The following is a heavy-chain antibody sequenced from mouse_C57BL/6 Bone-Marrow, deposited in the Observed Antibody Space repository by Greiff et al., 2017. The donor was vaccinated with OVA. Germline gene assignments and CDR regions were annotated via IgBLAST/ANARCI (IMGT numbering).Heavy chain of an antibody. CDR2: IYPGSGST. CDR3: ARWAYGKGIYYAMDY. Sequence: QVQLQQSGAELVKPGASVKMSCKASGYTFTSYWITWVKQRPGQGLEWIGDIYPGSGSTNYNEKFKSKATLTVDTSSSTAYMQLSSLTSEDSAVYYCARWAYGKGIYYAMDYWGQGTSVTVSS. D-gene: IGHD2-1*01. CDR1: GYTFTSYW. V-gene: IGHV1-55*01. J-gene: IGHJ4*01.